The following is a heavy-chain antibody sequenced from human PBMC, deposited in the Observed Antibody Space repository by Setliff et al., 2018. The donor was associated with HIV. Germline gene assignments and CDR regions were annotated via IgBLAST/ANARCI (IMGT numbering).Heavy chain of an antibody. CDR1: GGSISSSSYY. D-gene: IGHD5-18*01. CDR3: ARHLLRGYIYIVFDY. V-gene: IGHV4-61*02. CDR2: IYTSGST. J-gene: IGHJ4*02. Sequence: SETLSLTCTVSGGSISSSSYYWGWIRQPAGKGLEWIGRIYTSGSTNYNPSLNSRVTISVDTSKNHFSLKLRSVTAADTAVYYCARHLLRGYIYIVFDYWGQGTLVTVSS.